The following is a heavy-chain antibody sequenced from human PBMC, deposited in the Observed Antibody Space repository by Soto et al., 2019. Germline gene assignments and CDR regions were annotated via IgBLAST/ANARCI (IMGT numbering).Heavy chain of an antibody. CDR2: IKSKTDGGTT. V-gene: IGHV3-15*01. Sequence: EVQLVESGGDLVKPGGSLRLSCAASGSTFSNAWMSWVRQAPGKGLEWVGRIKSKTDGGTTDYAAPVKVRVTISRDDTKNTLYLHMNSVKSEDTAMYYCSTYDYIWGSYCYRWAYWGQGTLVTVSS. CDR3: STYDYIWGSYCYRWAY. D-gene: IGHD3-16*02. CDR1: GSTFSNAW. J-gene: IGHJ4*02.